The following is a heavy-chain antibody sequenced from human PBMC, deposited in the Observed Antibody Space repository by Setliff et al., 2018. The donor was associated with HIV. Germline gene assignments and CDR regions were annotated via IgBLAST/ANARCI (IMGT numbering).Heavy chain of an antibody. V-gene: IGHV3-30*07. CDR2: ISYDGGSK. J-gene: IGHJ6*03. D-gene: IGHD6-19*01. CDR3: AKGRYSSGANYYYYYMDV. Sequence: GGSLRLSCAASGFTFTSYAMHWVRQAPGKGLEWVALISYDGGSKYYADSVKGRFTISRDDSKNTLYLQMNSLRAEDTAVYYCAKGRYSSGANYYYYYMDVWGKGTTVTVSS. CDR1: GFTFTSYA.